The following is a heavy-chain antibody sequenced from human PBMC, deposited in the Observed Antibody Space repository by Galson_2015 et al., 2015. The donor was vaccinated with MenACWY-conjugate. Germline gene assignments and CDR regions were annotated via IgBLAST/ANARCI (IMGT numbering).Heavy chain of an antibody. CDR3: ARVQGGTRGVNY. CDR1: GFTFSDYY. D-gene: IGHD1-1*01. V-gene: IGHV3-11*05. Sequence: SLRLSCAASGFTFSDYYMSWIRQAPGKGLEWVPYISSSSTYTDHADSVKGRFTISRDNAKNSLYLQMNSPRAEDTAVYYCARVQGGTRGVNYWGQGTLVTVSS. CDR2: ISSSSTYT. J-gene: IGHJ4*02.